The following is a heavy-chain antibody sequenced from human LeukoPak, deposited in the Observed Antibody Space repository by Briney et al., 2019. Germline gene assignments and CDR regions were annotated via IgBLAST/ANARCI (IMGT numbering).Heavy chain of an antibody. Sequence: GGSLRLSCASSGFTFSSYGMSWVRQAPGKGLEWVSVISGSGGSTDYADSVKDRFTISRDNSQNTLYLQMNSLRADDTAVYYCAKRRGLELTYYYHMDVWGKGTTVTVSS. CDR1: GFTFSSYG. CDR3: AKRRGLELTYYYHMDV. V-gene: IGHV3-23*01. D-gene: IGHD1-7*01. CDR2: ISGSGGST. J-gene: IGHJ6*03.